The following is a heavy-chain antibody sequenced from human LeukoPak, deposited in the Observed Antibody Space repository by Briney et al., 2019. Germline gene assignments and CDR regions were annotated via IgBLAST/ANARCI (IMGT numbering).Heavy chain of an antibody. CDR3: ARLKDIVVVPAANRRGYRQYMGETLDY. CDR1: GGSFSGYY. Sequence: SETLSLTCAVYGGSFSGYYWSWIRQPPGKGLEWIGEINHSGSTNYNPSLKSRVTISVDTSKNQFSLKLSSVTAADTAVYYCARLKDIVVVPAANRRGYRQYMGETLDYWGQGTLVTVSS. J-gene: IGHJ4*02. D-gene: IGHD2-2*01. CDR2: INHSGST. V-gene: IGHV4-34*01.